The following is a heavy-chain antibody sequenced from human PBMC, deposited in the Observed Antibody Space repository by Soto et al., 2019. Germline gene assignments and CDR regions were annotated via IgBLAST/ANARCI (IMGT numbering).Heavy chain of an antibody. CDR3: ARDRSGSYYNYYYYGMDV. CDR1: SGSISTYY. V-gene: IGHV4-59*12. CDR2: IYYSGST. J-gene: IGHJ6*02. Sequence: ASETLSLTCTVSSGSISTYYWTWIRQPPGKGLEWIGYIYYSGSTYYNPSLKSRVTISVDTSKNQFSLKLSSVTAADTAVYYCARDRSGSYYNYYYYGMDVWGQGTTVTVSS. D-gene: IGHD1-26*01.